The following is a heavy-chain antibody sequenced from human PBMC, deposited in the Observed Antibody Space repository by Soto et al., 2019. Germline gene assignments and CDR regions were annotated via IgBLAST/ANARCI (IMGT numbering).Heavy chain of an antibody. CDR2: ISRDGGST. D-gene: IGHD6-19*01. CDR3: AKDPSGTKGVAGPFDY. V-gene: IGHV3-43*01. J-gene: IGHJ4*02. CDR1: GFTFDDYT. Sequence: GGSLRLSCAASGFTFDDYTMHWVRQAPGKGLEWVSLISRDGGSTYYADSVKGRFTISRDNSKNSLYLQMNSLRTEDTALYYCAKDPSGTKGVAGPFDYWGQGTLVTVSS.